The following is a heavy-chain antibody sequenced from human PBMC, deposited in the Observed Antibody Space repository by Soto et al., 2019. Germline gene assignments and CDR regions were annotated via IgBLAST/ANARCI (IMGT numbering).Heavy chain of an antibody. CDR1: GYTLTETS. Sequence: ASVKVSCKVSGYTLTETSIHWVRQAPGIGLEWMGGSNPEDGETIYAQKVQGRVIMTEDTSTDTAYMELSSLRSEDTAVYFCFTVPPKFQKDYYDSSDFLEYFDYWGQGTLVTVSS. V-gene: IGHV1-24*01. J-gene: IGHJ4*01. CDR2: SNPEDGET. CDR3: FTVPPKFQKDYYDSSDFLEYFDY. D-gene: IGHD3-22*01.